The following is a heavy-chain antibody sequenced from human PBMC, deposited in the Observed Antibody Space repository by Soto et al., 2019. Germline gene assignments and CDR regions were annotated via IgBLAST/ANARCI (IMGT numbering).Heavy chain of an antibody. D-gene: IGHD3-10*01. J-gene: IGHJ6*03. CDR2: IYSGGST. Sequence: GGSLRLSCAASGFTVSSNYMSWVRQAPGKGLEWVSVIYSGGSTYYADSVKGRFTISRDNSKNTLYLQMNSLRAEDTAVYYCARDGKVRGPDYYYYYMDVWGKGTTVTVSS. CDR3: ARDGKVRGPDYYYYYMDV. CDR1: GFTVSSNY. V-gene: IGHV3-66*01.